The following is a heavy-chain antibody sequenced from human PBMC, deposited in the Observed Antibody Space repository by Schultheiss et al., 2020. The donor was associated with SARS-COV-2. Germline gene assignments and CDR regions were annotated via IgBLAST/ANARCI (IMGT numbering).Heavy chain of an antibody. V-gene: IGHV4-38-2*02. CDR3: AREVDTGGSDP. D-gene: IGHD5-18*01. CDR1: GFSISSGYY. J-gene: IGHJ5*02. CDR2: IYYSGST. Sequence: SETLSLTCTVSGFSISSGYYWGWIRQSPGKGLEWIGSIYYSGSTSYNPSLKSRVTISVDTSKNQFSLKLSSVTAADTAVYYCAREVDTGGSDPWGQGTLVTVSS.